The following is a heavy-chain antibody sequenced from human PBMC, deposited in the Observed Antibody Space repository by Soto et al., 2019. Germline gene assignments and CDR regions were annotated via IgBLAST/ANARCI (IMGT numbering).Heavy chain of an antibody. CDR2: IYHTGIA. CDR3: ARLSGDYYFDN. CDR1: GDSVSSGNSY. V-gene: IGHV4-61*01. J-gene: IGHJ4*02. D-gene: IGHD1-26*01. Sequence: QVQLQESGPGLVKPSETLSLTCTVSGDSVSSGNSYWSWVRQPPGKGLEWIAYIYHTGIAFYNPSVKRRVTLSVDTSKNQFSLQLNSVTAADTAIYYCARLSGDYYFDNWGQGTLVTVSS.